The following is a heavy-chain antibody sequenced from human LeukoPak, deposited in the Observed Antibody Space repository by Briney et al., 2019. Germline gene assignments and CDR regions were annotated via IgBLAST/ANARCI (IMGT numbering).Heavy chain of an antibody. CDR1: GDSISYHNYY. Sequence: SETLSLICAVSGDSISYHNYYWGWIRQPPGKGLEWIGTVYYTGNTHYNPSLKSRVAISVDTSKNQFSLQLTSMTAADTAVYYCARLRAMAGHRGGFDFWGRGTMVTVSS. J-gene: IGHJ3*01. CDR3: ARLRAMAGHRGGFDF. CDR2: VYYTGNT. V-gene: IGHV4-39*01. D-gene: IGHD6-19*01.